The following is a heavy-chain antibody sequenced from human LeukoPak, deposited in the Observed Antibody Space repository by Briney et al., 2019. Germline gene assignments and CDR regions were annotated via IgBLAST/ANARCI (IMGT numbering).Heavy chain of an antibody. CDR2: ITSNGAYT. CDR3: ARVKMGATVSDYYYYYMDV. Sequence: QSGGSLRLSCAASGFTFSDYTIHWVRQAPGKRLQSVSAITSNGAYTHYADSVKGGFTISRDNSRNAVFLQMGGLRIEDMAVYYCARVKMGATVSDYYYYYMDVWGKGTTVTVSS. D-gene: IGHD1-26*01. V-gene: IGHV3-64*02. J-gene: IGHJ6*03. CDR1: GFTFSDYT.